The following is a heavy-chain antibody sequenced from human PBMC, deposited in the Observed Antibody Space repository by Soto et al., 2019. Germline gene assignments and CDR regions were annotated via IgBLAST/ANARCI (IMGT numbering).Heavy chain of an antibody. J-gene: IGHJ4*02. CDR1: GYSFTGYY. D-gene: IGHD2-8*02. Sequence: HEHLVQSGAEVKRPGASLKVSCKASGYSFTGYYIHWVRQAPGQGLEWMGWNNPDSGATNYAQNFQGRVTLTSETSISTACMDLTSLTSDDTAVYYCARGDYGTGGYPFPYFDYWGQGTLVIVSS. V-gene: IGHV1-2*02. CDR3: ARGDYGTGGYPFPYFDY. CDR2: NNPDSGAT.